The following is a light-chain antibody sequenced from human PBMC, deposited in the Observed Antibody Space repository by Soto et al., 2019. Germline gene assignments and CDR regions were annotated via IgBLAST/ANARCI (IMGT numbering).Light chain of an antibody. V-gene: IGKV1-27*01. J-gene: IGKJ4*01. CDR2: AAS. CDR3: QKYNSAPCT. CDR1: LGITDY. Sequence: DIEMTQSPSTLSASVGDRATITCRASLGITDYLAWYQQKPGKVPRLLIYAASTLQTGVPSRFSGSGSRTDFTLTISNLQPEDVATYYCQKYNSAPCTFGGGTKVEIK.